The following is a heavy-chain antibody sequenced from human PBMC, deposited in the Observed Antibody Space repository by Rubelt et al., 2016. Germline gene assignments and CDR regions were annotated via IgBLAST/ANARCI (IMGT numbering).Heavy chain of an antibody. D-gene: IGHD3-22*01. Sequence: KGLEWVSAISGSGGSTYYADSVKGRFTISRDNAKNSLYLQMNSLRAEDTAVYYCVKDYRGYYDSSGHAGGYFDLWGRGTLVTVSS. J-gene: IGHJ2*01. CDR3: VKDYRGYYDSSGHAGGYFDL. V-gene: IGHV3-23*01. CDR2: ISGSGGST.